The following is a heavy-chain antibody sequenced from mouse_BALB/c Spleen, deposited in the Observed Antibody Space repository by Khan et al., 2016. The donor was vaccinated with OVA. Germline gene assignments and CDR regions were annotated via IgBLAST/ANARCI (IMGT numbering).Heavy chain of an antibody. D-gene: IGHD2-3*01. J-gene: IGHJ4*01. CDR3: AKWGDGLYAMDY. Sequence: QVQLKESGPGLVAPSQSLSITCTVSGFSLTSYGVNWVRQPPGKGLEWLGAIRGDGSTNYHSTLISRLDIIKDNSKNQAFLKLNSLQAEDTATYYCAKWGDGLYAMDYWGQGTSVTVSS. CDR2: IRGDGST. CDR1: GFSLTSYG. V-gene: IGHV2-3*01.